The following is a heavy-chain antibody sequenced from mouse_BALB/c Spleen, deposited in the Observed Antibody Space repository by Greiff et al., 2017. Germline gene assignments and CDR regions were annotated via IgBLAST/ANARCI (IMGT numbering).Heavy chain of an antibody. D-gene: IGHD2-3*01. CDR3: VRQEGWYYFDY. CDR1: GFTFNTYA. CDR2: IRSKSNNYAT. V-gene: IGHV10-1*02. Sequence: EVQLVESGGGLVQPKGSLKLSCAASGFTFNTYAMNWVRQAPGKGLEWVARIRSKSNNYATYYADSVKDRFTISRDDSQSMLYLQMNNLKTEDTAMYYCVRQEGWYYFDYWGQGTTLTVSS. J-gene: IGHJ2*01.